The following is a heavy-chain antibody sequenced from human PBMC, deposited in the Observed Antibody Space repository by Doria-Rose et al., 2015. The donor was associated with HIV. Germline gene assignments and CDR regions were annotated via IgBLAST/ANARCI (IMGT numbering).Heavy chain of an antibody. V-gene: IGHV2-26*01. CDR1: GVSLSSPGMG. CDR3: ARIKSSRWYHKYYFDF. Sequence: QVTLKESGPVLVKPTETLTLTRTVSGVSLSSPGMGVSWIRQPPGKALEWLSQIFSDDERSYKTSLKSRPTISRGTSKSQVVLTMTDMDPVDTATYFCARIKSSRWYHKYYFDFWGQGTLVIVSA. D-gene: IGHD6-13*01. CDR2: IFSDDER. J-gene: IGHJ4*02.